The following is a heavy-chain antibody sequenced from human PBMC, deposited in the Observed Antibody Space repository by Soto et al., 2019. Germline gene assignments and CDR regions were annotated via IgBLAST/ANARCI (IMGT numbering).Heavy chain of an antibody. CDR2: INAGNGNT. Sequence: ASVKVSCKASGYTFTSYAMHWVRQAPGQRLEWMGWINAGNGNTKYSQKFQGRVTITRDTSASTAYMELSSLRSEDTAVYYCARDFTGSYYISSSYYFDYWGQGTLVTVS. D-gene: IGHD1-26*01. CDR1: GYTFTSYA. V-gene: IGHV1-3*01. J-gene: IGHJ4*02. CDR3: ARDFTGSYYISSSYYFDY.